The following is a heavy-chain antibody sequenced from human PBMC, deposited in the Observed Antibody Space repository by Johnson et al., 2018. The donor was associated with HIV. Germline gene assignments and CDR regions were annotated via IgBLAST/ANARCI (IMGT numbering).Heavy chain of an antibody. Sequence: VHLVESGGGVVRPGGSLRLSCAASGFTFDDYAMHWVRQAPGKGLEWVSGLSWNSGSIGYADSVKGRFTISRDNSKNTLYLQMNSLRAEDTAVYYCAKDRGRGGYSYGRGDAFDIWGQGTMVTVSS. D-gene: IGHD5-18*01. V-gene: IGHV3-9*01. CDR2: LSWNSGSI. CDR3: AKDRGRGGYSYGRGDAFDI. CDR1: GFTFDDYA. J-gene: IGHJ3*02.